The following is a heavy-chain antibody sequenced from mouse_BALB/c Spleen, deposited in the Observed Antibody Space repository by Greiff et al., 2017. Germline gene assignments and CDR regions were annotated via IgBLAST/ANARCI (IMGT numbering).Heavy chain of an antibody. CDR3: NAWGGNYFPFDY. D-gene: IGHD2-1*01. CDR1: GYSFTGYY. J-gene: IGHJ2*01. CDR2: IYPYNGFS. Sequence: VQLQQSRPELVKPGASVKISCKASGYSFTGYYMHWVKQSHGKSLEWIGYIYPYNGFSSYNQKFKGKATLTVDKSSSTAYLQLSSLTSEDTAVYYCNAWGGNYFPFDYWGQGTTLTVSS. V-gene: IGHV1-31*01.